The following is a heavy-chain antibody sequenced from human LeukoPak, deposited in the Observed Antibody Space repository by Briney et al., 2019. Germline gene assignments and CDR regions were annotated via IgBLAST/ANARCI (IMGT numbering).Heavy chain of an antibody. CDR1: GFAFSTYA. CDR3: AREGSSILTGPNWSDP. J-gene: IGHJ5*02. V-gene: IGHV3-48*01. CDR2: ISSSSSTI. Sequence: GGSLRLSCAASGFAFSTYAMNWVRQAPGKGLESVSYISSSSSTIYYADSVKGRFTISRDNAKNSLYLQMNSLRAEDTAVYYCAREGSSILTGPNWSDPWGQGTLVTVSS. D-gene: IGHD3-9*01.